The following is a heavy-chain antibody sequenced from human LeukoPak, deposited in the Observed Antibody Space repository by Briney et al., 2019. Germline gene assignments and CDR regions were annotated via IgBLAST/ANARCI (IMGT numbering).Heavy chain of an antibody. Sequence: GGSLRLSCTASGSTFSSYDMHWVRQGTGKGLEWVSAIGTAGDTYYGGSVKGRFTISRENAKNSLYLQMNSLRAGDTAVYYCARVAAAGKGFDHWGQGTLVTVSS. CDR3: ARVAAAGKGFDH. J-gene: IGHJ4*02. D-gene: IGHD6-13*01. V-gene: IGHV3-13*01. CDR2: IGTAGDT. CDR1: GSTFSSYD.